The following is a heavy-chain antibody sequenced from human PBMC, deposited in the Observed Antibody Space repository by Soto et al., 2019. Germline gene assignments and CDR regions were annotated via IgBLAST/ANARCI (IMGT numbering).Heavy chain of an antibody. J-gene: IGHJ4*02. Sequence: QVLLVQSGAEVKKPGSSVKVSCKASGGTFNSYAFSWVRQAPGQGLEWMGGIIPIFGTPNYAQKFQGRVTITADESTSTAYMELSGLRSEDTAGYYCASRSENGYNYDFDYWGQGTLVTVSS. CDR2: IIPIFGTP. CDR3: ASRSENGYNYDFDY. CDR1: GGTFNSYA. D-gene: IGHD5-12*01. V-gene: IGHV1-69*12.